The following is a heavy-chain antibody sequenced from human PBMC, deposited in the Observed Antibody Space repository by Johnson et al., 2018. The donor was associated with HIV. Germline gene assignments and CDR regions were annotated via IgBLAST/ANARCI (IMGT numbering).Heavy chain of an antibody. CDR1: GFTFSDYY. Sequence: QVQLVESGGGLVKPGGSLRLSCAPSGFTFSDYYMSWMRQAPGQGLEWVAVISYDGSNKYYADSVKGRFTISRDNSKNTLYLQMNSLRAEDTAVYYCAKDSITSGNFPNAFDIWGQGTMVTVSS. V-gene: IGHV3-30*18. CDR2: ISYDGSNK. D-gene: IGHD3-22*01. J-gene: IGHJ3*02. CDR3: AKDSITSGNFPNAFDI.